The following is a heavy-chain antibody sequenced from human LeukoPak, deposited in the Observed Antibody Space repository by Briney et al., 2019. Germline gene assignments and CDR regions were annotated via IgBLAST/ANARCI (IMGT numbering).Heavy chain of an antibody. CDR3: ARGTAYDFWSAPGY. CDR1: GFTFTRQW. V-gene: IGHV3-7*01. D-gene: IGHD3-3*01. CDR2: IRQDGSEK. J-gene: IGHJ4*02. Sequence: GGSQRLSCAASGFTFTRQWMSWARHARGRGLEWVTNIRQDGSEKYYEDSVNGRFTISRDNVKNTLYLQMNSLRAEYTAVYYFARGTAYDFWSAPGYWGQGTLVTVSS.